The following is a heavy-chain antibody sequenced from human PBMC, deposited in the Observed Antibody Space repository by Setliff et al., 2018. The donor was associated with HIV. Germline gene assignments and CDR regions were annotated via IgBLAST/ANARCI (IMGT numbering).Heavy chain of an antibody. J-gene: IGHJ4*02. V-gene: IGHV4-4*09. CDR3: ARGPYSSGWYGIDY. Sequence: SETLSLTCTVSGGSINNYYWNWIRQTPGKGLEWIGNIYTSGSTNYNPSLKSRVTISLDTSKNQFSLKLSSVTAADTAVYYCARGPYSSGWYGIDYWGQGTLVTVSS. D-gene: IGHD6-19*01. CDR1: GGSINNYY. CDR2: IYTSGST.